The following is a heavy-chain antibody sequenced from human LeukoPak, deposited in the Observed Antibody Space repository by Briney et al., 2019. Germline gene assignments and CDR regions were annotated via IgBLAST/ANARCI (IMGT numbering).Heavy chain of an antibody. CDR2: IKHDESEK. J-gene: IGHJ4*02. V-gene: IGHV3-7*01. CDR1: GFSFNSDW. Sequence: QPGGSLRLSCAASGFSFNSDWMDWVRQAPGKGLEWVANIKHDESEKNYLDSVKGRFTISRGNAQNSLYLQMNGLRVEDTAVYYCTRRLDDWGQGTLVTVSS. D-gene: IGHD3-16*01. CDR3: TRRLDD.